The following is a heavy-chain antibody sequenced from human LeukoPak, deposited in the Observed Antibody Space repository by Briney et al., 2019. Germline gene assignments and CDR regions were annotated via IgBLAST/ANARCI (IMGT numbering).Heavy chain of an antibody. Sequence: PSETLSLTCAVSGASVSGSNYYWGWIRQPPGKGLEWIGNIYSSGSTYYNASLQSRVTISIDTSKNQFSLKLSSVTAADTAVYYCARRTAAGRRVFDPWGQGTLVTVSS. CDR3: ARRTAAGRRVFDP. V-gene: IGHV4-39*01. D-gene: IGHD6-13*01. J-gene: IGHJ5*02. CDR1: GASVSGSNYY. CDR2: IYSSGST.